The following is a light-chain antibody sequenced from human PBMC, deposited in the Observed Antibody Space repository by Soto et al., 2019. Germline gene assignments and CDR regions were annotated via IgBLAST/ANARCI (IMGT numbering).Light chain of an antibody. J-gene: IGLJ1*01. CDR1: SSDVGDYNY. Sequence: QSVLTQPPSASGSPGQSVTISCTGTSSDVGDYNYVSWYQQHPGKAPKLMIYEVSKRPSGVPDRFSGSKSGSTASLTVSRLQAEDEADYFCNSYAGSSNYVFGTGTKVTVL. V-gene: IGLV2-8*01. CDR2: EVS. CDR3: NSYAGSSNYV.